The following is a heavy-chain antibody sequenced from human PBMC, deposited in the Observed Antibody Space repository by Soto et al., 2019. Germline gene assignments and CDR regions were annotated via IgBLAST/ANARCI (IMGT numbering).Heavy chain of an antibody. Sequence: PGGSLRLSCVPSGFTFSTYAXHWVRQAPGKGLEWVAIISYDGTNKYYADSVKGRFTISRDNSKNTLYLQMNSLRVEDTALYYCAKDRGRYCSGGTCYLFDSWGQGALVTVSS. CDR2: ISYDGTNK. CDR1: GFTFSTYA. CDR3: AKDRGRYCSGGTCYLFDS. J-gene: IGHJ4*02. D-gene: IGHD2-15*01. V-gene: IGHV3-30*04.